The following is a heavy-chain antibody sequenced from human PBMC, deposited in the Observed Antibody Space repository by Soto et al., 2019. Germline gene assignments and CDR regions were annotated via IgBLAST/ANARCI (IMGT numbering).Heavy chain of an antibody. CDR3: ARGLAYGDYGWIDP. CDR2: ISNSGSIL. CDR1: GFIFSDDY. V-gene: IGHV3-11*01. D-gene: IGHD4-17*01. J-gene: IGHJ5*02. Sequence: GGSLRLSCAASGFIFSDDYMTWIRQVPGVGLEWVSYISNSGSILYYADSVKVRFTISRDNAKNSLYLQMTSLRAEDTGLYYFARGLAYGDYGWIDPWGQGALVTVSS.